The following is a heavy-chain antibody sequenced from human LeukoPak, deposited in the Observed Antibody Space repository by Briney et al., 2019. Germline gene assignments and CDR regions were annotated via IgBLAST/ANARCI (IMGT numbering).Heavy chain of an antibody. Sequence: ASAKVSCKASGYTFTGYYMHWVRQAPGQGLEWMGWINPNSGGTNYAQKFQGRVTMTRDTSISTAYMELSRLRSDDTAVYYCARTDGIVVVTASVAVFDPWGQGTLVTASS. V-gene: IGHV1-2*02. CDR1: GYTFTGYY. D-gene: IGHD2-21*02. CDR3: ARTDGIVVVTASVAVFDP. CDR2: INPNSGGT. J-gene: IGHJ5*02.